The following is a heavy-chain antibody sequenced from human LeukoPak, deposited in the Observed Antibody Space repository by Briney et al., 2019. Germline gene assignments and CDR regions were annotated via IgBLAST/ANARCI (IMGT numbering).Heavy chain of an antibody. D-gene: IGHD1-1*01. Sequence: ASETLSLTCTVSGYSISSGYYWGWIRQPPGKGLEWIGSIYHSGSTYYNPSLKSRVTILVDTSKNQFSLKLSSVTAADTAVYYCARVVEPQTLPWYFDLWGRGTLVTVSS. CDR3: ARVVEPQTLPWYFDL. J-gene: IGHJ2*01. V-gene: IGHV4-38-2*02. CDR2: IYHSGST. CDR1: GYSISSGYY.